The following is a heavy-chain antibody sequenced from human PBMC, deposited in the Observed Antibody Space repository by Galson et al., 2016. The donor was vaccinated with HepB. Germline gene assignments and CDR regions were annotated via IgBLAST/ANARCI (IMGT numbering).Heavy chain of an antibody. Sequence: SETLSLTCTVSGASVTSGSYYWSWIRQPPGKGLEWIGYLYYSGSTNYNPSLKSRVTISSDTSKNQFFQKLSSVTAADTAVYYCATEGTVTAYFDYWGQGALVTVSS. V-gene: IGHV4-61*01. CDR1: GASVTSGSYY. J-gene: IGHJ4*02. D-gene: IGHD2-21*02. CDR2: LYYSGST. CDR3: ATEGTVTAYFDY.